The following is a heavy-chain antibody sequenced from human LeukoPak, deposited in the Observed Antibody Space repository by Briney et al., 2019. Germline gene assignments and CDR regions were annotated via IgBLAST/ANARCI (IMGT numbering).Heavy chain of an antibody. J-gene: IGHJ3*02. CDR1: GFSVSSNF. Sequence: GGSLRLSCAASGFSVSSNFMSWVRQAPGKGLEWVSVIYISGSTDYADSVKGRFTISTHKSSNTVYLQMNSLRPEDTAMYYCAREHIVVGPDAFDIWGQGTMVTVSS. CDR3: AREHIVVGPDAFDI. CDR2: IYISGST. V-gene: IGHV3-53*04. D-gene: IGHD2-21*01.